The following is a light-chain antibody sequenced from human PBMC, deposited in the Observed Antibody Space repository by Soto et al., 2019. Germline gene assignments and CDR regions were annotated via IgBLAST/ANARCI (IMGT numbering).Light chain of an antibody. CDR3: CSYAGSSTLV. CDR2: EDS. Sequence: QSVLTQPASVSGSPGQSITISCTGTSSDVGSYHLVSWYQQHPGKAPKLMIYEDSQRPAGVSNRFSGSKSGHTASLTISGLQADDEAEYYCCSYAGSSTLVFGGGTKVTVL. CDR1: SSDVGSYHL. J-gene: IGLJ2*01. V-gene: IGLV2-23*01.